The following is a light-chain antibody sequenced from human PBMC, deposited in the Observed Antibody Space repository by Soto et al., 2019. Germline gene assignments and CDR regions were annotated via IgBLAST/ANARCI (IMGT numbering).Light chain of an antibody. Sequence: EIVLTHSPAALSASPGERATLSCRASQSVSSNLAWYQQKPGQAPRLLIYGASTRATGSPARFSGSGSGTESTLTISSLQSEDFAVYYCQQHNNWPLYTFGQGTKVDIK. CDR2: GAS. CDR1: QSVSSN. CDR3: QQHNNWPLYT. J-gene: IGKJ2*01. V-gene: IGKV3-15*01.